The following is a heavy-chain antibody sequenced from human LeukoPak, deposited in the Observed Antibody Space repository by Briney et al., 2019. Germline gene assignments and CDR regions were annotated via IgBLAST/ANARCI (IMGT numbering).Heavy chain of an antibody. CDR2: IEGDGIST. CDR3: AKDHYWSIDY. D-gene: IGHD3-3*01. CDR1: GFDFSSNW. J-gene: IGHJ4*02. Sequence: GGSLRLSCAASGFDFSSNWMHWVRHAPGQGLVWVSRIEGDGISTNYADSVKGRFTISRDIAKNTLYLQMNSLRAEDTGVYYCAKDHYWSIDYWGRGTLVTVSS. V-gene: IGHV3-74*01.